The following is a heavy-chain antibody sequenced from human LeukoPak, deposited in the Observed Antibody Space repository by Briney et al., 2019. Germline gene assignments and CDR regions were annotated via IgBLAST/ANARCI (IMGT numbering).Heavy chain of an antibody. CDR1: GYTFTSYY. V-gene: IGHV1-46*01. CDR3: ARGPPNYGGFDC. Sequence: ASVKVSCKTSGYTFTSYYIHWVRQAPGQGLEWMGLINSSGGRTSYAQKFQGRVTMARDTSTGTVYMELSSLRSEDTAVYYCARGPPNYGGFDCWGQGTLVTVSS. CDR2: INSSGGRT. J-gene: IGHJ4*02. D-gene: IGHD4-23*01.